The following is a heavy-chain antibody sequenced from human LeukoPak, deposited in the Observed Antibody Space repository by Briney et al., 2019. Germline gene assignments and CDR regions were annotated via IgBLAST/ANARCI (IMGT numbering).Heavy chain of an antibody. CDR2: IKPDGSER. V-gene: IGHV3-7*03. J-gene: IGHJ3*02. D-gene: IGHD6-19*01. CDR3: ARDRIWSSGWYDGAFDT. CDR1: GFTFSNYW. Sequence: GGSLSLSCAASGFTFSNYWMTWFRQAPGKGLEWVANIKPDGSERYYVDSVKGRFTISRDNAKNSLYLQMDSLRVDDTAVYYCARDRIWSSGWYDGAFDTWGQGTMVTVSS.